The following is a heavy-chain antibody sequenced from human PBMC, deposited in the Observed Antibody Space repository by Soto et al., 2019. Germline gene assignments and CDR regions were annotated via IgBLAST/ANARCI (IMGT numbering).Heavy chain of an antibody. CDR2: ISSSGSTI. J-gene: IGHJ6*02. CDR3: ARAADFWSGYYPTQYYYGMDV. V-gene: IGHV3-48*03. Sequence: PGGSLRLSCAASGFTFSSYEMNWVRQAPGKGLEWVSYISSSGSTIYYADSVKGRFTISRDNAKNSLYLQMNSLRAEDTAVYYCARAADFWSGYYPTQYYYGMDVWGQGTTVTVSS. CDR1: GFTFSSYE. D-gene: IGHD3-3*01.